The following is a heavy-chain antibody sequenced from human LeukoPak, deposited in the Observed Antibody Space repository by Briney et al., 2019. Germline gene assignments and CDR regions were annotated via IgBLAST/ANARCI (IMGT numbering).Heavy chain of an antibody. CDR2: ISYDGSNK. CDR3: ARGYYEYYYDSSGYYRPYFDY. CDR1: GFTFSSYA. Sequence: GRSLRLSCAASGFTFSSYAMHWVRQAPGKGLEWVAVISYDGSNKYYADSVKGRFTISRDNSKNTLYLQMNSLRAEDTAVYYCARGYYEYYYDSSGYYRPYFDYWGQGTLVTVSS. V-gene: IGHV3-30*04. J-gene: IGHJ4*02. D-gene: IGHD3-22*01.